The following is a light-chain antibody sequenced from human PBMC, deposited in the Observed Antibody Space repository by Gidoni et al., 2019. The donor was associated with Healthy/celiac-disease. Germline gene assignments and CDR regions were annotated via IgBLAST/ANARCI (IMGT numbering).Light chain of an antibody. J-gene: IGKJ1*01. CDR3: QQYNNWPSWT. V-gene: IGKV3-15*01. CDR2: GAS. Sequence: ELVMPPSPATLSVSPGERATLSCRASQSVSSNLAWYQQKPGQAPRLLIYGASTRATGIPASFSGSGSGTEFTLTISSLQSEDFAVYYCQQYNNWPSWTFGQGTKVEIK. CDR1: QSVSSN.